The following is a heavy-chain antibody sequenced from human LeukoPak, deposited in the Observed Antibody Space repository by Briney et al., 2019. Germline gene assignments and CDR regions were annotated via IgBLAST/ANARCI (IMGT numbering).Heavy chain of an antibody. CDR2: ITTSDGNT. V-gene: IGHV3-23*01. CDR3: AKDGGLWVSAHWGDS. Sequence: LPGGSLRLSCAASGFTFSSYTMSWVRQAPGKGLEWVSTITTSDGNTHYADSVKGRFTVSRDNSKNTLFLQMNSLRAEDTAVYYCAKDGGLWVSAHWGDSWGRGTLVAVSS. CDR1: GFTFSSYT. D-gene: IGHD7-27*01. J-gene: IGHJ4*02.